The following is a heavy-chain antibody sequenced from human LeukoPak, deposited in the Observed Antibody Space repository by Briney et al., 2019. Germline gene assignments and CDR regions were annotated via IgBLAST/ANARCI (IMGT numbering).Heavy chain of an antibody. Sequence: SETLSLTCTVSGGSLSSSSYHWGWIRQPPGKGLEWIGEIYHSGSTNYNPSLKSRVTISVDKSKNQFSLRLTSLTAADTAVYYCARGGSGNNFDYWGQGTLVTVSS. V-gene: IGHV4-39*07. J-gene: IGHJ4*02. D-gene: IGHD6-19*01. CDR3: ARGGSGNNFDY. CDR2: IYHSGST. CDR1: GGSLSSSSYH.